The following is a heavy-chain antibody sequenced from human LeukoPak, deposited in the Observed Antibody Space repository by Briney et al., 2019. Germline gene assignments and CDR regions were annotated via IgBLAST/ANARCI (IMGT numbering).Heavy chain of an antibody. Sequence: SETLSLTCTVSGGSISTYYWGWIRQPPGKGLDWIGYIYYSGSTNYNPSLKSRVTISVDTSKNQFSLRLSSVTAADTAVYFCARGGYSYDSPFDYWGQGTLVTVSS. CDR1: GGSISTYY. CDR2: IYYSGST. V-gene: IGHV4-59*01. CDR3: ARGGYSYDSPFDY. J-gene: IGHJ4*02. D-gene: IGHD5-18*01.